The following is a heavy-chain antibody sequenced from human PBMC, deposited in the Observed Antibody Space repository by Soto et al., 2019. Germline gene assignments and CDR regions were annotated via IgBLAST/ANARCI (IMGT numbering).Heavy chain of an antibody. CDR1: GFTFSNNA. Sequence: WSLRLSCSASGFTFSNNAMNWFRQAPGKGLEWVSGISGTGYGTYYADSVKGRFTISRDSSNNTLYLQMNSLRGEDTAIYYCAKARQAQSHYYYGMDVWGQGTPVTVSS. J-gene: IGHJ6*02. CDR2: ISGTGYGT. D-gene: IGHD6-19*01. V-gene: IGHV3-23*01. CDR3: AKARQAQSHYYYGMDV.